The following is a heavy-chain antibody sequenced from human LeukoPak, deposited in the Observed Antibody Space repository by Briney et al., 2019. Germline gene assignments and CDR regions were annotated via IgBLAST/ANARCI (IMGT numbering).Heavy chain of an antibody. CDR3: ARGGLTGPRPFYYYGMDV. CDR2: ISYDGSNK. Sequence: AGGSLRLSCAASGFTFSSYGMHWVRQAPGKGLEWVAVISYDGSNKYYADSVKGRFTISRDNSKNTLYLQMNSLRAEDTAVYYCARGGLTGPRPFYYYGMDVWGQGTTVTVSS. V-gene: IGHV3-30*03. D-gene: IGHD3-9*01. J-gene: IGHJ6*02. CDR1: GFTFSSYG.